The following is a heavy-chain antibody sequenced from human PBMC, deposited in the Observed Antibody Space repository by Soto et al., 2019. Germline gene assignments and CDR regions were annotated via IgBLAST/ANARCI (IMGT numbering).Heavy chain of an antibody. J-gene: IGHJ4*02. CDR2: IFSDGST. Sequence: GGSLRLSCAASGFTVSNNYMSWVRQAPGKGLEWISVIFSDGSTYYADSVKGRFTISRDNSENTLYLQINSLKAEDTAVYYCSRDPFQVFGYWGQGTLVTVSS. V-gene: IGHV3-66*01. CDR1: GFTVSNNY. CDR3: SRDPFQVFGY.